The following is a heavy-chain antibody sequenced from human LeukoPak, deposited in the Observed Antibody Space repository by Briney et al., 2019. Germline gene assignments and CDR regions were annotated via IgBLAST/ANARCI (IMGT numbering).Heavy chain of an antibody. CDR3: ARAGSIYGWFDY. CDR1: GGSISTYS. V-gene: IGHV4-59*13. Sequence: KASETLSLTCSVSGGSISTYSWSWIRLPPVKGLEWVGHMYYSGTTKYNPSLKSRVTISVDTSKNQFSLRLSSVTAADTAVYFCARAGSIYGWFDYWGQGTLVTVSS. CDR2: MYYSGTT. D-gene: IGHD5-18*01. J-gene: IGHJ4*02.